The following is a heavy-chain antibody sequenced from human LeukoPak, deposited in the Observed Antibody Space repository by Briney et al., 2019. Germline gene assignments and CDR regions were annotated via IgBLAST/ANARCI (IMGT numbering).Heavy chain of an antibody. J-gene: IGHJ5*02. CDR3: ARSMISMLKVNWFDP. Sequence: PSETLSLTCSVSGYSIRSGYSWGWIRRPPGKGLEWIGSISHSGNTYYNPSLKSRVTISLDTSKNQFSLKLNSVTAADTAVYFCARSMISMLKVNWFDPWGQGTLVTVSS. V-gene: IGHV4-38-2*01. CDR1: GYSIRSGYS. D-gene: IGHD3-16*01. CDR2: ISHSGNT.